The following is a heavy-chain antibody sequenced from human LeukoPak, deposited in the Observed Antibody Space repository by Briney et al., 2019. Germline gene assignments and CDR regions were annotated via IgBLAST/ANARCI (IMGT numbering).Heavy chain of an antibody. Sequence: GSLRLSCAASGFTFSNHWMHWVRQGPGKGPVWVSRITNDGSSTVYADSVKGRFTTSRDNAKSTLYLQMNSLSAEDTAVYYCVRSSGWPDSWGQGTLVTVSS. V-gene: IGHV3-74*01. CDR1: GFTFSNHW. CDR3: VRSSGWPDS. D-gene: IGHD6-19*01. CDR2: ITNDGSST. J-gene: IGHJ4*02.